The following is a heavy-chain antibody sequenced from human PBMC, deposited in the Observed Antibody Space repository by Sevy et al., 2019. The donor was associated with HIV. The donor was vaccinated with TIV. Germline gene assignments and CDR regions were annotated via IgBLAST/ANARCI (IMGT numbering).Heavy chain of an antibody. CDR3: ARAIVRDYGDYGDAFDI. Sequence: ASVKVSCKASGYTFTSYGISWVRQAPGQGLEWMGWISAYNGNTNYAQKLQGRGTMTTDTSTSTAYMELRSLRSDDTAVYYCARAIVRDYGDYGDAFDIWGQGTMVTVSS. D-gene: IGHD4-17*01. V-gene: IGHV1-18*04. J-gene: IGHJ3*02. CDR2: ISAYNGNT. CDR1: GYTFTSYG.